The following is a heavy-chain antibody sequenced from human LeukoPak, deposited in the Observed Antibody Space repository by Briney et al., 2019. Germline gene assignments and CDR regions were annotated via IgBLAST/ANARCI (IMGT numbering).Heavy chain of an antibody. V-gene: IGHV3-23*01. CDR2: ISGNGGGT. CDR3: VRDTSGYAEFDY. Sequence: GGSLRLSCAASGFTFSSYAMSWVRQAPGKGLEWVSAISGNGGGTYYIDSVKGRFTISRDNSKNTLYLQMNSLRAEDTAVYYCVRDTSGYAEFDYWGQGTLVTVSS. J-gene: IGHJ4*02. CDR1: GFTFSSYA. D-gene: IGHD3-22*01.